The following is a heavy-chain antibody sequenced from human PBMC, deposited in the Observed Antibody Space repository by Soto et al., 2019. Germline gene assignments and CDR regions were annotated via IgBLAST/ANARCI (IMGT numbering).Heavy chain of an antibody. Sequence: GGSLRLSCAASGFTFSSYDMHWVRQAPGKGLEWVAVISYDGSNKYYADSVKGRFTISRDNSKNTLYLQMNSLRAEDTAVYYCAKDLSYSNWGGYFDYWGQGTLVTVSS. J-gene: IGHJ4*02. D-gene: IGHD4-4*01. V-gene: IGHV3-30*18. CDR3: AKDLSYSNWGGYFDY. CDR1: GFTFSSYD. CDR2: ISYDGSNK.